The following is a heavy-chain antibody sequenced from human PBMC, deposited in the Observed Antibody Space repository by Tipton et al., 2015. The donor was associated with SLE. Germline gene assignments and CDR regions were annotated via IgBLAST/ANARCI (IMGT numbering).Heavy chain of an antibody. V-gene: IGHV3-9*01. CDR3: AKGLSGYGKSGLWTQIDAFGV. CDR1: GFTFADYA. D-gene: IGHD5-18*01. CDR2: IRDDGRII. J-gene: IGHJ3*01. Sequence: SLRLSCAASGFTFADYAMHWVRQVPGKGLEWVSGIRDDGRIIGYADSMRGRVTISRDNAKKTAFLQLDFLTVEDTALYYCAKGLSGYGKSGLWTQIDAFGVWGQGTMVTVSS.